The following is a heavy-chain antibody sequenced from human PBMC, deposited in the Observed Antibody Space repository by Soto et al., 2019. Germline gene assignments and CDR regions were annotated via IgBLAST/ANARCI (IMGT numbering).Heavy chain of an antibody. D-gene: IGHD5-18*01. V-gene: IGHV4-34*01. CDR2: INHSGST. J-gene: IGHJ4*02. Sequence: PSETLSLTCAVYGGSFSGYYWSWIRQPPGKGLEWIGEINHSGSTNYNPSLKSRVTISVDTSKNQFSLKLSSVTAADTAAYYCARGRKQLWLSPALYSSDYWGQGTLVTLSS. CDR1: GGSFSGYY. CDR3: ARGRKQLWLSPALYSSDY.